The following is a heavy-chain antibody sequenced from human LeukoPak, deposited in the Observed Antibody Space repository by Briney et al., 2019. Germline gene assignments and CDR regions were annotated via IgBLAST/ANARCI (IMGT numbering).Heavy chain of an antibody. CDR3: ARDQIVVPAAFDY. CDR2: IYYSGST. D-gene: IGHD2-2*01. J-gene: IGHJ4*02. CDR1: GGSISSSSYY. V-gene: IGHV4-39*02. Sequence: PSETLSLTCTVSGGSISSSSYYWGWIRQPPGKGLEWIGSIYYSGSTYYNPSLKSRVTISVDTSKNQFSLKLSSVTAADTAVYYCARDQIVVPAAFDYWGQGTLVAVSS.